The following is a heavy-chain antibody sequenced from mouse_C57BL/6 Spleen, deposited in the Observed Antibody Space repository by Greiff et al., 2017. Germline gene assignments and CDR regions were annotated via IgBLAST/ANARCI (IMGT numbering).Heavy chain of an antibody. D-gene: IGHD1-1*01. CDR2: ISSGSSTI. V-gene: IGHV5-17*01. J-gene: IGHJ4*01. CDR1: GFTFSDYG. CDR3: ARRNYGSSYAMDY. Sequence: EVKLVESGGGLVKPGGSLQLSCAASGFTFSDYGMHWVRQAPEKGLEWVAYISSGSSTIYYAATVKGRFTISSDNAKNNLFLQMTSLRSEDTAMNYCARRNYGSSYAMDYGGQGTSVTVSS.